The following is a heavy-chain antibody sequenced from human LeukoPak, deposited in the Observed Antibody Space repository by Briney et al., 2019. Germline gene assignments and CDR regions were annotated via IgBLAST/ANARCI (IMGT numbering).Heavy chain of an antibody. CDR1: GFTFSDYY. CDR3: ARDPPAAGTIYFDY. J-gene: IGHJ4*02. V-gene: IGHV3-11*01. Sequence: GGSLRLSCAASGFTFSDYYMSWIRHAPGKGLEWVSYISSSGSTIYYADSVKGRFTISRDNAKNSLYLQMNSLRAEDTAVYYCARDPPAAGTIYFDYWGQGTLVTVSS. CDR2: ISSSGSTI. D-gene: IGHD6-13*01.